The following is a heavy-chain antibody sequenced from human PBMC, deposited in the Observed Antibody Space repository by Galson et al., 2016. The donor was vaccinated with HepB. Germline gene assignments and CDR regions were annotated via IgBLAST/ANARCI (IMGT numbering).Heavy chain of an antibody. J-gene: IGHJ4*03. CDR3: ARKSMAGPRSYFDY. Sequence: LRLSCAASGFTFSSYAMDWVRRAPRKGLEWVSAISRSGDATYYADSVKGRFTISRDSSQNTLYLQMNSLRTEDTAVYFCARKSMAGPRSYFDYWGQGTKVTVSS. CDR1: GFTFSSYA. V-gene: IGHV3-23*01. D-gene: IGHD6-19*01. CDR2: ISRSGDAT.